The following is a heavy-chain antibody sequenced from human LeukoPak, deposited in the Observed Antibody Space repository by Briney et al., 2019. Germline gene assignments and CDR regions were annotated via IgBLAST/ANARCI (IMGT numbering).Heavy chain of an antibody. CDR3: ARDPSNTSGRYIYFDT. V-gene: IGHV1-18*04. Sequence: ASVKVSCKASGYTFTSYYIDWVRQAPGQGLEWMGWISTYNGDTNYAQNLQGRVTMTRDTSSTSAYMELRSLRSDDTAVYYCARDPSNTSGRYIYFDTWSQGTLVTVSS. CDR1: GYTFTSYY. D-gene: IGHD6-19*01. CDR2: ISTYNGDT. J-gene: IGHJ4*02.